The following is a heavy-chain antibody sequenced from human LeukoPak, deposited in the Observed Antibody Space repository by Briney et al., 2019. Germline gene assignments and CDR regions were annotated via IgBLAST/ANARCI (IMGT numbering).Heavy chain of an antibody. Sequence: SETLSLTCTVSDGSMSPYYWSWIRQSPGKGLEWIAFIFHNGNTKYNPSPWSRVTISIDTSRNQVFLNLNSATAADTAVYYCARGGYYYLDVWGKGTTVTVSS. CDR1: DGSMSPYY. CDR3: ARGGYYYLDV. CDR2: IFHNGNT. J-gene: IGHJ6*03. V-gene: IGHV4-59*01.